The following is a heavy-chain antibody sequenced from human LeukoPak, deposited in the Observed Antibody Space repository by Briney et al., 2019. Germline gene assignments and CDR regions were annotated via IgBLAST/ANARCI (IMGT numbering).Heavy chain of an antibody. V-gene: IGHV4-59*01. CDR2: IYYSGST. J-gene: IGHJ3*02. CDR1: GGSISSYY. D-gene: IGHD3-3*01. CDR3: ARWRFLEWSDAFDI. Sequence: PSETLSLTCTVSGGSISSYYWSWIRQPPGKGLERIGYIYYSGSTNYNPSLKSRVTISVDTSKNQFSLKLSSVTAADTAVYYCARWRFLEWSDAFDIWGQGTMVTVSS.